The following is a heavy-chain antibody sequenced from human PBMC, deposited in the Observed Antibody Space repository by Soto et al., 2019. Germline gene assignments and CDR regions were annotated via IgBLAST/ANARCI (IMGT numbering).Heavy chain of an antibody. CDR1: GYTFTSYY. D-gene: IGHD3-10*01. CDR2: INPSGGKVNPNGDSA. J-gene: IGHJ4*02. Sequence: QVQLVQSGAEVRKPGASVKVSCEASGYTFTSYYMHWVRQAPGQGLEWMGMINPSGGKVNPNGDSASYLQRCQGRATMTKDTSTSTVYMGLSSLRSEDTAVYYCARGSGHRGSGSYYTIWGQGTLVTVSS. CDR3: ARGSGHRGSGSYYTI. V-gene: IGHV1-46*01.